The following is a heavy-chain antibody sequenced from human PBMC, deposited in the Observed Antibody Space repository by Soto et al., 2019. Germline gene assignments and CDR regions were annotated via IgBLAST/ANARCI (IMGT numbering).Heavy chain of an antibody. Sequence: PGGSLRLSCAASGFTFSSYAMSWVRQAPGKGLEWVSAISGSGGSTYYADSVKGRFTISRDNSKNTLYLQMNSLRAEDTAVYYCAKAILYSYCSGGSCYSEAPADAFDIWGQGTMVTVSS. CDR3: AKAILYSYCSGGSCYSEAPADAFDI. CDR2: ISGSGGST. CDR1: GFTFSSYA. J-gene: IGHJ3*02. D-gene: IGHD2-15*01. V-gene: IGHV3-23*01.